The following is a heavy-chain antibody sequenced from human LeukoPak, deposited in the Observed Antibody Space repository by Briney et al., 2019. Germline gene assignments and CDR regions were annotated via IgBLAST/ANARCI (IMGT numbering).Heavy chain of an antibody. Sequence: GGSLRLSCAASGFTFSSYWMSWVRQAPGKGLEWVANIKQDGSEKYYVDSVKGRFTISRDNAKNSLYLQMNSLRAEDTAVYYCASVRDIVVVPAAFQHWGQGTLVTVSS. CDR3: ASVRDIVVVPAAFQH. CDR1: GFTFSSYW. V-gene: IGHV3-7*01. J-gene: IGHJ1*01. CDR2: IKQDGSEK. D-gene: IGHD2-2*01.